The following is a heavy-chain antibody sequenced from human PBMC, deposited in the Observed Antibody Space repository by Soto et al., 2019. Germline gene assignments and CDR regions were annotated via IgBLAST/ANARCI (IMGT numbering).Heavy chain of an antibody. Sequence: GESLKISCKGSGYSFPTYWISWVRQMPGKGLEWMGRIDPSGSDVQYSPSFQGHVIISADNSIRTAYLQWSSLKASDTAMYYCVRRRGEPHLGNYYFANWGQGTLVTVSS. CDR2: IDPSGSDV. CDR3: VRRRGEPHLGNYYFAN. CDR1: GYSFPTYW. V-gene: IGHV5-10-1*01. J-gene: IGHJ4*02. D-gene: IGHD3-16*01.